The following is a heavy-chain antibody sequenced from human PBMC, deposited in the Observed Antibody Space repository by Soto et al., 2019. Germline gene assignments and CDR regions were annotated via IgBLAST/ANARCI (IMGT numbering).Heavy chain of an antibody. CDR2: ISYDGNNK. J-gene: IGHJ4*02. CDR3: ARGDYFDSSGYSFDF. Sequence: VQVVESGGGVVQPGQSLRLSCAASGFIFSNFAMHWVRQAPGKGLEWMAFISYDGNNKYYADSVKGQFTISRDNSKNTVYLQMQSLRAEDTALYYCARGDYFDSSGYSFDFWGQGTLVTVSS. CDR1: GFIFSNFA. D-gene: IGHD3-22*01. V-gene: IGHV3-30-3*01.